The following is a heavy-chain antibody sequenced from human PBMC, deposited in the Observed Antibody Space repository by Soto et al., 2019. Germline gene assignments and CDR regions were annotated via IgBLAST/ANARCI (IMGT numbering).Heavy chain of an antibody. CDR2: IYHSGST. D-gene: IGHD6-13*01. CDR1: SGSISSSNW. V-gene: IGHV4-4*02. J-gene: IGHJ5*02. Sequence: QVQLQESGPGLVKPSGTLSLTCAVSSGSISSSNWWSWVRQPPGKGLEWIGEIYHSGSTNYTPSHKSRITISVDKSKNQFSLKLSSVTAADTAVYYCARRQQQLVSGGWFDPWGQGTLVTVSS. CDR3: ARRQQQLVSGGWFDP.